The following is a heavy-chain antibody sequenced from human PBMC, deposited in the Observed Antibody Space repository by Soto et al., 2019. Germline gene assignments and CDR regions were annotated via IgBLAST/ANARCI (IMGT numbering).Heavy chain of an antibody. D-gene: IGHD6-19*01. J-gene: IGHJ4*02. CDR2: ISGSGGST. V-gene: IGHV3-23*01. CDR1: GFTFSSYA. CDR3: ASRSSGWYFDY. Sequence: EVQLLESGGGLVQPGGSLRLSCAASGFTFSSYAMNWVRQAPGTGLEWVSVISGSGGSTYYADSVKGRFTISRDNSKNTLYLQMNILRAEDTAVYYCASRSSGWYFDYWGQGTLVTVSS.